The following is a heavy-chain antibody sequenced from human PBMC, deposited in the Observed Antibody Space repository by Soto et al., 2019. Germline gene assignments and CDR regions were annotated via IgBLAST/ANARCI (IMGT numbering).Heavy chain of an antibody. CDR1: GFTFTRSA. CDR2: IVVGSGNT. Sequence: SVKVCCKASGFTFTRSAVQWVRQARGQRLEWIGWIVVGSGNTNYAQKFQERVTITRDMSTSTAYMELSSLRSEDTAVYYCAAEDYYDSSGYYYWGQGTLVTVSS. D-gene: IGHD3-22*01. V-gene: IGHV1-58*01. CDR3: AAEDYYDSSGYYY. J-gene: IGHJ4*02.